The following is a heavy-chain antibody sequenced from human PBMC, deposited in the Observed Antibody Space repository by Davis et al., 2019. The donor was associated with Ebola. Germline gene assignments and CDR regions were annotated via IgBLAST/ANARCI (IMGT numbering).Heavy chain of an antibody. CDR2: ISGSGGST. D-gene: IGHD6-6*01. CDR3: AKILSSSVRLRYYYGMDV. CDR1: GFTSSSYA. Sequence: GGSLRLSCAASGFTSSSYAMSWVRQAPGKGLEWVSAISGSGGSTYYADSVKGRFTISRDNSKNTLYLQMNSLRAEDTAVYYCAKILSSSVRLRYYYGMDVWGQGTTVTVSS. J-gene: IGHJ6*02. V-gene: IGHV3-23*01.